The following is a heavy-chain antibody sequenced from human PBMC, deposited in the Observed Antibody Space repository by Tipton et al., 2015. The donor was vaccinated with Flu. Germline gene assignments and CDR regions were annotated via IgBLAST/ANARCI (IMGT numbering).Heavy chain of an antibody. D-gene: IGHD1-1*01. CDR2: IYTSGNT. CDR3: ARGVWNAGASYYFDS. CDR1: GGSMTQDY. J-gene: IGHJ4*02. V-gene: IGHV4-4*07. Sequence: LRLSCTVSGGSMTQDYWSWFRQPAGMGLEWVGRIYTSGNTNYNPSLKSRITVSLDTSKNQFSLRLSSVTAADTAVYYCARGVWNAGASYYFDSWGQRALVTIPS.